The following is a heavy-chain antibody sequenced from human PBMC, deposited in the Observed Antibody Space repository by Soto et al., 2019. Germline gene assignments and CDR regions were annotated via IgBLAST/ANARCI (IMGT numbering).Heavy chain of an antibody. V-gene: IGHV1-69*01. CDR3: ASSKIFGVDKPFDY. CDR1: GGTFSSYA. D-gene: IGHD3-3*01. CDR2: IIPIFGTA. Sequence: QVQLVQSGAEVKKPGSSVKVSCKASGGTFSSYAISWVRQAPGQGLEWMGGIIPIFGTANYAQKFQGRVTITADESTSTAYMELSSLSAEDTAVYYCASSKIFGVDKPFDYWGQGTLVTVSS. J-gene: IGHJ4*02.